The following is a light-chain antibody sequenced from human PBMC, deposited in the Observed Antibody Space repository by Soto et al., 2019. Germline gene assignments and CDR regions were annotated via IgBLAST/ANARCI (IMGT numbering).Light chain of an antibody. Sequence: AIQMTHSRSALSASVGDRVTITCRASQGIRNDLGWYQQKPGKAPNLLIYATSSLQGGVPSRFSGSGSGTDFTLTISSLQPEDFATYYCLQDNSYPLTFGGGTKVDIK. V-gene: IGKV1-6*01. J-gene: IGKJ4*01. CDR2: ATS. CDR3: LQDNSYPLT. CDR1: QGIRND.